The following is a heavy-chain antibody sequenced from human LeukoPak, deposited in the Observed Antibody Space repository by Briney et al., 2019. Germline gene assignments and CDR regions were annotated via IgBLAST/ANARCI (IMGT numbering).Heavy chain of an antibody. Sequence: ASVKVSCKVSGYTLTELSMHWVRQAPGKGLEWMGRFDPEDGETIYAQKFQGRVTMTEDTSTDTAYMELSRLRSDDTAVYYCARVEQQLVLGTRGGGYELNFDYWGQGTLVTVSS. CDR3: ARVEQQLVLGTRGGGYELNFDY. D-gene: IGHD6-13*01. V-gene: IGHV1-24*01. J-gene: IGHJ4*02. CDR2: FDPEDGET. CDR1: GYTLTELS.